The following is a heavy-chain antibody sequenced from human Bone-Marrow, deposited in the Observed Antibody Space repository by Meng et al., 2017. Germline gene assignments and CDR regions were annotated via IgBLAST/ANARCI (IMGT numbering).Heavy chain of an antibody. CDR2: ISGDGSTT. V-gene: IGHV3-74*01. Sequence: GESLKISCAASGFTFSRDWMHWVRQAPGKGLLRVSRISGDGSTTTYADSVKGRFTISRDNANNTLYLQMNSLRAEDTAVYYCARSNGYSGRFDSWGQGTLVTVSS. CDR3: ARSNGYSGRFDS. CDR1: GFTFSRDW. D-gene: IGHD5-12*01. J-gene: IGHJ4*02.